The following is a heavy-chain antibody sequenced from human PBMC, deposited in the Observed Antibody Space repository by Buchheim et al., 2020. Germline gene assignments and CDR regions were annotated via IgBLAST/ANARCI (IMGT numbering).Heavy chain of an antibody. D-gene: IGHD6-19*01. CDR2: IKQDGNEK. CDR3: ARDKYGAVEL. CDR1: GFAFSGYW. J-gene: IGHJ4*02. Sequence: EVQLVESGGGLVQPGGSLRLSCAASGFAFSGYWMNWVRQAPGKGLEWVANIKQDGNEKYYVDSVKGRFTISRDNAKNSLYLQINSLRAEDTAVYYCARDKYGAVELWGQGTL. V-gene: IGHV3-7*01.